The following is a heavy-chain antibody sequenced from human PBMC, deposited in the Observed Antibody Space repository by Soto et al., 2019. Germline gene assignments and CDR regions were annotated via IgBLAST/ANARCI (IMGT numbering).Heavy chain of an antibody. D-gene: IGHD3-16*02. V-gene: IGHV4-59*08. Sequence: SETLSLTCTVSGGSISSYYWSWIRQPPGKGLEWIGYIYYSGSTNYNPSLKSRVTISVDTSKNQFSLKLSSVTAADTAVYYCARRVGHLGELSWGQGTLVTVSS. CDR1: GGSISSYY. J-gene: IGHJ4*02. CDR3: ARRVGHLGELS. CDR2: IYYSGST.